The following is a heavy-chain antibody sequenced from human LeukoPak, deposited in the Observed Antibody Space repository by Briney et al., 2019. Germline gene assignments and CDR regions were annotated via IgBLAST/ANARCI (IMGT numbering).Heavy chain of an antibody. V-gene: IGHV3-48*04. CDR2: ISSSGSTI. Sequence: PGGSLRLSCAASGFTFSSYAMSWVRQAPGKGLEWVSYISSSGSTIYYADSVKGRFTISRDNAKNSLYLQMNSLRAEDTAVYYCASRYGSGSYYPFDYWGQGTLVTVSS. CDR3: ASRYGSGSYYPFDY. CDR1: GFTFSSYA. D-gene: IGHD3-10*01. J-gene: IGHJ4*02.